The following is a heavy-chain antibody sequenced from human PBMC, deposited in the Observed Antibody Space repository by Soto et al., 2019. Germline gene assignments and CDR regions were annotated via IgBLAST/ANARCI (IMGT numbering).Heavy chain of an antibody. Sequence: PSETLSLTCTASGGSISSGDYYWSWIRQPPGKGLEWIGYIYYSGSTYYNPSLKSRVTISVDTSKNQFSLKLSSVTAADTAVYYCARDLGSSSWYYYYGMDVWGQGTTVTVSS. CDR2: IYYSGST. J-gene: IGHJ6*02. CDR1: GGSISSGDYY. D-gene: IGHD6-13*01. V-gene: IGHV4-30-4*01. CDR3: ARDLGSSSWYYYYGMDV.